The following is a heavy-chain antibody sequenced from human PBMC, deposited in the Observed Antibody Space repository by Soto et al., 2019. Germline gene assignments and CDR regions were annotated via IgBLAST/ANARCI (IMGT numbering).Heavy chain of an antibody. CDR3: TAQVHPDFFVVVPAAIPYYYGMDV. CDR1: VFTFSNAW. J-gene: IGHJ6*02. D-gene: IGHD2-2*01. CDR2: IKSKTDGGTT. Sequence: GGSLRLSWASSVFTFSNAWMSWVRQAPGKGLEWVGRIKSKTDGGTTDYAAPVKGRFTISRDDSKNTLYLQMNSLKTEDTAVYYCTAQVHPDFFVVVPAAIPYYYGMDVWGQGTTVTVSS. V-gene: IGHV3-15*01.